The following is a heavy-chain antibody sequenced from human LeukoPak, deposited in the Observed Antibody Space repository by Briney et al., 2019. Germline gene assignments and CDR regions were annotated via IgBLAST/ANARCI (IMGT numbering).Heavy chain of an antibody. J-gene: IGHJ5*02. V-gene: IGHV4-34*01. CDR1: GGSFSGYY. D-gene: IGHD3-9*01. CDR2: INHSGST. CDR3: ARGLRYFDWYRCWFDP. Sequence: SETLSLTCAVYGGSFSGYYWSWIRQPPGKGLEWIGEINHSGSTNYNPSLKSRVTISVDTSKNQFSLKLSSVTAADTAVYYCARGLRYFDWYRCWFDPWGQGTLVTVSS.